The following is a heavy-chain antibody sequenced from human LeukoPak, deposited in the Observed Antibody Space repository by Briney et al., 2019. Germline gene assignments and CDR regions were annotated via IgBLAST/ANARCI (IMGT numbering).Heavy chain of an antibody. CDR2: IGTTGDT. V-gene: IGHV3-13*01. CDR1: GFTFNKYD. D-gene: IGHD6-19*01. J-gene: IGHJ4*02. CDR3: ARDAGEAVTGTIYDC. Sequence: GGSLRLSCAASGFTFNKYDMHWVRQRTGKGLEWVPVIGTTGDTFYSDSVKGRFTISRENPETSLNLQMDSLRAEDTAVYYCARDAGEAVTGTIYDCWGQGTLVTVSS.